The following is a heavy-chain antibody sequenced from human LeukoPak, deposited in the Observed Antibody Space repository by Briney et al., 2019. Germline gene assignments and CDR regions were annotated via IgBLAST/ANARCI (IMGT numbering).Heavy chain of an antibody. J-gene: IGHJ6*02. V-gene: IGHV3-64*01. D-gene: IGHD6-19*01. CDR1: GFTFSSYA. CDR2: ISSNGGST. CDR3: ARAIAVAVYGMDV. Sequence: GGSLRLSCAASGFTFSSYAMHWVRQAPGKGLEYVSAISSNGGSTYYANSVKGGFTISRDNSKNTLYLQMGSLRAEDMAVYYCARAIAVAVYGMDVWGQGTTVTVSS.